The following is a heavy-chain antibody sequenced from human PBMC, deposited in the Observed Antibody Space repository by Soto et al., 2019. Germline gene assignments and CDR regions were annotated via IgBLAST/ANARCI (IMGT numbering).Heavy chain of an antibody. V-gene: IGHV3-30-3*01. D-gene: IGHD5-12*01. Sequence: QAGGSLRLSCEPSGFSHRTFAMHWVRQAPGKGLDWVAVISSDAVSDYYGDSVKGRFTISRDNSKNTVFLEMNSLRPEDTGVYFCARGLHSGSDGRLYYGMDVWGQGTSVTVSS. CDR3: ARGLHSGSDGRLYYGMDV. CDR1: GFSHRTFA. J-gene: IGHJ6*02. CDR2: ISSDAVSD.